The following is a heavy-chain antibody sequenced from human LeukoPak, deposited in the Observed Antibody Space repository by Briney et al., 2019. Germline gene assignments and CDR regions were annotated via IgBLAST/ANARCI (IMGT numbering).Heavy chain of an antibody. Sequence: GGSLRLSCTASGFTFGDYAMSWVRQAPGKGLEWVGFIRSKAYGGTTEYAASVKGRFTISRDDSKSIAYLQMNSLKTEYTAVYYCSRDYDSSGYYCWGQGTLVTVSS. CDR2: IRSKAYGGTT. V-gene: IGHV3-49*04. J-gene: IGHJ4*02. D-gene: IGHD3-22*01. CDR3: SRDYDSSGYYC. CDR1: GFTFGDYA.